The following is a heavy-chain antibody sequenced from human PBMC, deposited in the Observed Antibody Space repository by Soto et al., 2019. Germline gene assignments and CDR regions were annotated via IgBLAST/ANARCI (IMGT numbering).Heavy chain of an antibody. J-gene: IGHJ6*01. Sequence: SVKVSCKASGGTFSSYSISWVRQAPGQGLEWMGGIIPIFGTANYAQKFQGRVTITADESTSTAYMELSSLRSEDTAVYYCARASYYYGSGSYIYYYYGLDVWGQGTMVTVSS. CDR3: ARASYYYGSGSYIYYYYGLDV. CDR1: GGTFSSYS. V-gene: IGHV1-69*13. D-gene: IGHD3-10*01. CDR2: IIPIFGTA.